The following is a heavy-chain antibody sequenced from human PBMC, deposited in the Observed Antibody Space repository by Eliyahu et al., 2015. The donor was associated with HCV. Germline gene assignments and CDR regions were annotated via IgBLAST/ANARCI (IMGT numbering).Heavy chain of an antibody. CDR3: TRGSGTPDV. CDR2: VRTNXYVGTT. J-gene: IGHJ6*02. V-gene: IGHV3-49*03. D-gene: IGHD3-10*01. CDR1: GFIFGDYS. Sequence: EVQLVESGGDWVQPGRSXRLXCAASGFIFGDYSMSWFRQAPGKGLEWIGFVRTNXYVGTTEVAASVKGRFTISRDDSKRIVYLQMNSLKSDDTAVYYCTRGSGTPDVWGQGTTVTVSS.